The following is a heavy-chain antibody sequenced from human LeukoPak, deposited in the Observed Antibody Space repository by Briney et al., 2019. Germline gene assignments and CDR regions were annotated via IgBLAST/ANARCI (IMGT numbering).Heavy chain of an antibody. D-gene: IGHD6-6*01. CDR1: GYTFTGYY. CDR3: SGDPGSSSSPFDY. J-gene: IGHJ4*02. V-gene: IGHV1-2*02. CDR2: INPNSGGT. Sequence: ASVKVSFKASGYTFTGYYMHWVRQAPGQGLEWMGWINPNSGGTNYAQTFQGRVTMTRDTSISTAYMELSRLRSDATAAYYCSGDPGSSSSPFDYWGQGTLVTVSS.